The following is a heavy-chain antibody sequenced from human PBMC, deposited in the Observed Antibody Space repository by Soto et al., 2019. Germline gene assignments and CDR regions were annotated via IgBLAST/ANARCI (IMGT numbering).Heavy chain of an antibody. CDR1: GYTFTSYY. Sequence: ASVKVSCKASGYTFTSYYMHWVRQAPGQGLEWMGIINPSGGSTSYAQKFQGRVTMTRDTSTSTVYMELSSLRSEDTAVYYCAREDSSSWPTNYYYYGMDVWGQGTTVTVSS. J-gene: IGHJ6*02. V-gene: IGHV1-46*01. CDR2: INPSGGST. D-gene: IGHD6-13*01. CDR3: AREDSSSWPTNYYYYGMDV.